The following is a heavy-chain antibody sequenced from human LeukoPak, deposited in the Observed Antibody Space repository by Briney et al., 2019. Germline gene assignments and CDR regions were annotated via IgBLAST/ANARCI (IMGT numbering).Heavy chain of an antibody. CDR3: AKESAYYDSSGYTEYFQH. Sequence: PGGSLRLSCSASGFTFSTYAMSWVRQAPGRGLEWVSTIGTRGSDTYYADSVTGRFIISRDNSKNTLYLQMNSLRAEDTAVYYCAKESAYYDSSGYTEYFQHWGQGTLVTVSS. V-gene: IGHV3-23*01. D-gene: IGHD3-22*01. CDR1: GFTFSTYA. J-gene: IGHJ1*01. CDR2: IGTRGSDT.